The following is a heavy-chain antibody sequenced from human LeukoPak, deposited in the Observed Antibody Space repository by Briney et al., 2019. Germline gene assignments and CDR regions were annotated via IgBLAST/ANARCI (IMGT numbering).Heavy chain of an antibody. J-gene: IGHJ5*02. Sequence: ASVKVSCKASGYTFTAYYLHWVRQAPGQGLEWMGWIIPNSGATTYAQKFQGRVAMTRGTSISTAYMELSRLTSDDTAVYYCARDDCPGNTCSDGPWGQGTLVTVSS. CDR1: GYTFTAYY. D-gene: IGHD2-8*02. V-gene: IGHV1-2*02. CDR2: IIPNSGAT. CDR3: ARDDCPGNTCSDGP.